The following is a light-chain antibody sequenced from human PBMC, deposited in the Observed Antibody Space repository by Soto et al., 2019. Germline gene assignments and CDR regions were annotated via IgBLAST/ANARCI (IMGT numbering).Light chain of an antibody. V-gene: IGKV2-28*01. CDR3: MQALQPPWT. CDR1: QSLLHTNGYTY. CDR2: LGS. Sequence: DIVMTQSPLSLPVTPGEPASISCRSGQSLLHTNGYTYLDWYLQKPGQSPQLLIYLGSTQASGVPDRFSGSGSGTDFTLKISRVEAEDVGVYYCMQALQPPWTFGQGTKLEIK. J-gene: IGKJ2*02.